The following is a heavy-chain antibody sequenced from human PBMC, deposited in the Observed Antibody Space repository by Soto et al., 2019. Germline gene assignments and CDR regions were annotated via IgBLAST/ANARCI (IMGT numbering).Heavy chain of an antibody. V-gene: IGHV5-51*01. CDR1: GYTFTSYW. D-gene: IGHD5-18*01. Sequence: EVHLVQSGAEVKKPGESLRISCQGSGYTFTSYWIAWVRQMPGKGLEWMGLIYPGDSDTRYNPSFQGQVTISADRSMNTAYLQWSSLKASDTAMYYCATRGYSHAYFDFWGQGTVVTVSS. J-gene: IGHJ4*02. CDR2: IYPGDSDT. CDR3: ATRGYSHAYFDF.